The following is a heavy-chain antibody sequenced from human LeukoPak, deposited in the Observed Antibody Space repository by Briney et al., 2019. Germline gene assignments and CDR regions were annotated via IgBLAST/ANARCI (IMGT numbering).Heavy chain of an antibody. CDR3: VQDTKYDSSSYYDY. V-gene: IGHV3-64D*09. CDR2: ISATGVNT. CDR1: GFTFSSYS. D-gene: IGHD3-22*01. Sequence: GGSLRLSCAASGFTFSSYSMNWLRQAPGKGLEYVSGISATGVNTYYADSVKGRFTISRDNSKNTLYLQMRRLRAEDTAVYYCVQDTKYDSSSYYDYWGQGTLVTVSS. J-gene: IGHJ4*02.